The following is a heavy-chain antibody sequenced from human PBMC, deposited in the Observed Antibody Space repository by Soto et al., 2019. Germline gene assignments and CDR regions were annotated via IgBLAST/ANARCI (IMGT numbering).Heavy chain of an antibody. D-gene: IGHD3-22*01. CDR2: ISYDGSNK. J-gene: IGHJ4*02. Sequence: QVQLVESGGGVVQPGRSLRLSCAASGFTFSSYAMHWVRQAPGKGLEWVAVISYDGSNKYYADSVKGRFTISRDNSKNTLYLQMNSLRAEDTAVYYCARETRDSSGYYEGRENYWGQGTLVTVSS. CDR3: ARETRDSSGYYEGRENY. CDR1: GFTFSSYA. V-gene: IGHV3-30-3*01.